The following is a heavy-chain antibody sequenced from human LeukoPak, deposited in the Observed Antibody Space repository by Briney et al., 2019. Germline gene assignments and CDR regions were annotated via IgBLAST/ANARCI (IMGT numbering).Heavy chain of an antibody. D-gene: IGHD5-24*01. CDR3: ARDQERWLQFENYYYMDV. V-gene: IGHV4-4*07. CDR1: GGSISSYY. Sequence: SETLSLTCTVSGGSISSYYWSWIRQSAGKGLEWIGRVYTSGSTNYNPSLKSRVTMSVDTSKNQFSLKLSSVTAADTAVYYCARDQERWLQFENYYYMDVWGKGTMVTVSS. J-gene: IGHJ6*03. CDR2: VYTSGST.